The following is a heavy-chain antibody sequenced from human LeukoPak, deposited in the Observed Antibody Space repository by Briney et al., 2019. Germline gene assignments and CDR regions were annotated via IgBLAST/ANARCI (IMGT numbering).Heavy chain of an antibody. CDR3: AREGVTEDRPRDYFYYYMDV. CDR2: IIHNFCTA. Sequence: GASVTDSFKASGGTFSNYAISWVRQATGQGLEGVGGIIHNFCTAHYAQNFQGRVTITADESTTTGYMELRNVRSEDTAVYYCAREGVTEDRPRDYFYYYMDVWGKGTTVTVSS. D-gene: IGHD5-18*01. J-gene: IGHJ6*03. V-gene: IGHV1-69*13. CDR1: GGTFSNYA.